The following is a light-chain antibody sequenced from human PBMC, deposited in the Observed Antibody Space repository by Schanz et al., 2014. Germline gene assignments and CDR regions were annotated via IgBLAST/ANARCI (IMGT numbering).Light chain of an antibody. CDR1: SSNLGASYD. J-gene: IGLJ2*01. Sequence: QSVLTQPPSVSGAPGQRVTISCTGSSSNLGASYDVQWYQQLPGTAPKLLIYGNSNRPSGVPDRFSGSKSGTSASLAITGLQAEDEADYYCQSYDSSLSGGVFGGGTKLTVL. CDR3: QSYDSSLSGGV. V-gene: IGLV1-40*01. CDR2: GNS.